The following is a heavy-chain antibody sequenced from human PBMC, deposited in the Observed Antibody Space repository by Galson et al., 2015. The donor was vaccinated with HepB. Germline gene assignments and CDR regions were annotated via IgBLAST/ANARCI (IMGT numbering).Heavy chain of an antibody. D-gene: IGHD4-17*01. J-gene: IGHJ4*02. CDR1: GFTFSSYG. V-gene: IGHV3-30*18. Sequence: SLRLSCAASGFTFSSYGMHWVRQAPGKGLEWVAVISYDGSNKYYADSVKGRFTISRDNSKNTLYLQMNSLRAEDTAVYYCAKDVLGGAGDPFDYWGQGTLVTVSS. CDR3: AKDVLGGAGDPFDY. CDR2: ISYDGSNK.